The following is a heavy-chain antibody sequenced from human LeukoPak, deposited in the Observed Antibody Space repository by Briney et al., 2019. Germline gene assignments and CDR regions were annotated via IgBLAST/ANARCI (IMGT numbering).Heavy chain of an antibody. V-gene: IGHV4-61*02. CDR1: GGSISSGSCY. J-gene: IGHJ5*02. Sequence: PSETLSLTCTVSGGSISSGSCYWSWIRQPAGKGLEWIGRIYTSGSTNYNPSLKSRVTISVDTSKNQFSLKLSSVAAADTAVYYCARGNCSGGSCYQLRGPNWFDPWGQGTLVTVSS. D-gene: IGHD2-15*01. CDR3: ARGNCSGGSCYQLRGPNWFDP. CDR2: IYTSGST.